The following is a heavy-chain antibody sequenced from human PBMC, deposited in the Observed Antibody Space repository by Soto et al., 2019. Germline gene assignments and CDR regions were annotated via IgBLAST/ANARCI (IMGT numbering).Heavy chain of an antibody. CDR2: IYHSGST. CDR1: GGSISSSNW. D-gene: IGHD5-12*01. Sequence: SETLSLTCAVSGGSISSSNWWGWVRQPPGKGLEWIGEIYHSGSTNYNPSLKSRVTISVDKSKNQFSLKLSSVTAADAAVYYCARDPGGYNSGNWFDPWGQGTLVTVSS. CDR3: ARDPGGYNSGNWFDP. J-gene: IGHJ5*02. V-gene: IGHV4-4*02.